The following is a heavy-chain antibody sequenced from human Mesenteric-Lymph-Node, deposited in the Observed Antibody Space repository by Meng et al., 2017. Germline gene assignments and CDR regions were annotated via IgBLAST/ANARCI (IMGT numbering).Heavy chain of an antibody. J-gene: IGHJ2*01. Sequence: GPGPELVNPSKTLSLTCTVSGGSISSSNYYWSWIRQPPGKGLEWSGHIYNSGSTYYNPSLKSRITISVDTSKNQFSLKLSSVTAADTAVYYCARGQKGYFDLWGRGTLVTVSS. CDR3: ARGQKGYFDL. CDR1: GGSISSSNYY. CDR2: IYNSGST. V-gene: IGHV4-30-4*01.